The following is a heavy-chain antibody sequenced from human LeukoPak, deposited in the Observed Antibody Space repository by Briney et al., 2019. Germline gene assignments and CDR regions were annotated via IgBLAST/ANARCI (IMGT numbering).Heavy chain of an antibody. CDR2: INSNSGGT. CDR1: GYTFTGYY. CDR3: AREGIEDWFDP. J-gene: IGHJ5*01. Sequence: ASVKVSCKASGYTFTGYYIHWVRQAPGQGLEWMGWINSNSGGTNYVQKFQGRVTMTRDTSISTAYMELSRLRSDDTAVYYCAREGIEDWFDPWGQGTLVTVSS. D-gene: IGHD6-13*01. V-gene: IGHV1-2*02.